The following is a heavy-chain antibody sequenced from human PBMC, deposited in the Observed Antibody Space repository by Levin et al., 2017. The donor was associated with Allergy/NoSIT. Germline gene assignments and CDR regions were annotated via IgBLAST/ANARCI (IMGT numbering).Heavy chain of an antibody. J-gene: IGHJ4*02. V-gene: IGHV1-18*01. D-gene: IGHD4-11*01. CDR3: ARDSYDYSNYVTLWLAAAGTGFDY. Sequence: ASVKVSCKASGYTFTSYGISWVRQAPGQGLEWMGWISAYNGNTNYAQKLQGRVTMTTDTSTSTAYMELRSLRSDDTAVYYCARDSYDYSNYVTLWLAAAGTGFDYWGQGTLVTVSS. CDR1: GYTFTSYG. CDR2: ISAYNGNT.